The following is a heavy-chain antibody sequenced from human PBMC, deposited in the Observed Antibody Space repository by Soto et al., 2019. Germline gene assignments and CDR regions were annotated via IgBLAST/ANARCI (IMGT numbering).Heavy chain of an antibody. V-gene: IGHV4-34*01. Sequence: SETLSLTCAVYGGSFSGYYWSWIRQPPRKGLEWIGEINHSGSTNYNPSLKSRVTISVDMSKNQFSLKLSSVTAADTAVYYCARAVAYYDILTGYYNYYYYGMDVWGQGTTVT. D-gene: IGHD3-9*01. J-gene: IGHJ6*02. CDR2: INHSGST. CDR1: GGSFSGYY. CDR3: ARAVAYYDILTGYYNYYYYGMDV.